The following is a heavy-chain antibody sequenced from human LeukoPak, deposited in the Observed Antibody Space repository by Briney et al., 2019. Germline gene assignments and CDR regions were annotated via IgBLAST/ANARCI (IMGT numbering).Heavy chain of an antibody. CDR3: VRDEYSSSVVGS. CDR2: LGSSSGSGSSI. Sequence: GGSLRLSCAASGFILSGYGMNWVRQAPGKGLEWVSYLGSSSGSGSSIYYADSVKGRFTISRDNARNTLYLQMNSLRAEDTAVYYCVRDEYSSSVVGSWGQGTLVTVSS. D-gene: IGHD6-13*01. CDR1: GFILSGYG. V-gene: IGHV3-48*01. J-gene: IGHJ5*02.